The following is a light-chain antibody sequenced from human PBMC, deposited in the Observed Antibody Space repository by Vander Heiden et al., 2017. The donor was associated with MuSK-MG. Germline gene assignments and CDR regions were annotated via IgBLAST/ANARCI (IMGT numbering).Light chain of an antibody. Sequence: DIQMTPSPSSLSASVGDGVTVTCRASQNIGSNLNWYQHKPGEAPKLLIYSASRLQTGVPSRFSGSGSRTDFTLSISRLQSEDFATYYCQQTDSTPYTFGQGTKLEIK. CDR2: SAS. CDR3: QQTDSTPYT. J-gene: IGKJ2*01. V-gene: IGKV1-39*01. CDR1: QNIGSN.